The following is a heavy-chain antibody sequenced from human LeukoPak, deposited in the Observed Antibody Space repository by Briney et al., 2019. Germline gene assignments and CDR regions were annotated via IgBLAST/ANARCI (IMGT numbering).Heavy chain of an antibody. V-gene: IGHV4-34*01. CDR3: ARRDIVVVPAAENDAFDI. CDR2: INHSGST. CDR1: GGSFSGNY. J-gene: IGHJ3*02. Sequence: PSETLSLTCAVYGGSFSGNYWSWIRQSPGKGLGWIGEINHSGSTYYNPSLKSRVTISVDTSKNQFSLKLSSVTAADTAVYYCARRDIVVVPAAENDAFDIWGQGTMVTVSS. D-gene: IGHD2-2*01.